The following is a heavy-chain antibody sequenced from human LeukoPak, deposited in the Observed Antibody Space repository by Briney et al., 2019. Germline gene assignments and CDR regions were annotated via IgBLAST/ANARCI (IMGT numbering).Heavy chain of an antibody. V-gene: IGHV4-34*01. J-gene: IGHJ4*01. CDR2: INHSGST. D-gene: IGHD2-2*01. Sequence: SETLSLTCAVYGGSFSGYYWSWIRQPPGKGLEWIGEINHSGSTNYNPSLKSRLAISVDPSTNQFSLRLSSVTAADTAIYYCARHAPVEPPARAFDFWGHGNLVVV. CDR1: GGSFSGYY. CDR3: ARHAPVEPPARAFDF.